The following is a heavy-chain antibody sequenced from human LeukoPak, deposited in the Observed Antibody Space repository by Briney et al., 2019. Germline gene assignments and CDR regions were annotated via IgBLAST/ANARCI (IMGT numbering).Heavy chain of an antibody. CDR1: GFSLSSYA. V-gene: IGHV3-23*01. CDR3: AKAPKAYSSSWYNWFDP. D-gene: IGHD6-13*01. CDR2: ISSTDAGT. Sequence: PGGSLRLSCAASGFSLSSYAMSWVRQAPGKGLEWVSAISSTDAGTYHADSVRGRFTISRDSSKNTLYLQMNSLRAKDTAVYYCAKAPKAYSSSWYNWFDPWGQGTLVTVSS. J-gene: IGHJ5*02.